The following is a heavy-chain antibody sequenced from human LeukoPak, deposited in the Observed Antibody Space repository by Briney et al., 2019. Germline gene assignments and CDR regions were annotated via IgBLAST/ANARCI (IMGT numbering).Heavy chain of an antibody. Sequence: GGSLRLSCAASGFMFSSNWMSWVRLAPGKGLEWVANIKEDGTEAYYVDSVKGRFTISRDNAKNSLYSQMNSLRVEDTAVYYCAKEGRSLQTYWGQGTLVTVSS. D-gene: IGHD5-24*01. V-gene: IGHV3-7*03. J-gene: IGHJ4*02. CDR1: GFMFSSNW. CDR2: IKEDGTEA. CDR3: AKEGRSLQTY.